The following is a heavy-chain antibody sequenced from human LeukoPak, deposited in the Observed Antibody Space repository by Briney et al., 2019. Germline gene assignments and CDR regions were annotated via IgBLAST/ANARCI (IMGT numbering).Heavy chain of an antibody. V-gene: IGHV3-9*01. D-gene: IGHD3-22*01. CDR2: ISWNSGSI. Sequence: GGSLRLSCAASGFTFDDYAMHWVRQAPGKGLEWVSGISWNSGSIGYADSVKGRFTISRDNAKNSLYLQMNSLRAEDTAVYYCASEALRNYYESSGYGFGYWGQGTLVTVSS. CDR1: GFTFDDYA. J-gene: IGHJ4*02. CDR3: ASEALRNYYESSGYGFGY.